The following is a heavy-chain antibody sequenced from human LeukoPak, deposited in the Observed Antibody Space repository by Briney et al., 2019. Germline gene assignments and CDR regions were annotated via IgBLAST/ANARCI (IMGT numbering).Heavy chain of an antibody. V-gene: IGHV3-30*18. CDR2: ISYDGSNK. Sequence: GGSLRLSCAASGFTFSSYGMHWVRQAPGKGLEWVAVISYDGSNKYYADSVKGRFTISRDNSKNTLYLQMNSLRAEDTALYHCAKAQITMVRGVPIDWGQGTLVTVSS. CDR1: GFTFSSYG. CDR3: AKAQITMVRGVPID. J-gene: IGHJ4*02. D-gene: IGHD3-10*01.